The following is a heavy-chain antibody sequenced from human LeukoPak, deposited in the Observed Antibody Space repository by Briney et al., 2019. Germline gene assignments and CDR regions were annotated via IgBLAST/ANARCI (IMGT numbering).Heavy chain of an antibody. CDR2: INWNGGST. Sequence: RAGGSLRLSCAASGFTFDDYGMSWVRQAPGKGLEWVSGINWNGGSTGYADSVKGRFTISRDNAKNSLYLQMNSLRAEDTALYYCARLYGSGSFYMDVWGKGTTVTVSS. V-gene: IGHV3-20*04. D-gene: IGHD3-10*01. CDR3: ARLYGSGSFYMDV. CDR1: GFTFDDYG. J-gene: IGHJ6*03.